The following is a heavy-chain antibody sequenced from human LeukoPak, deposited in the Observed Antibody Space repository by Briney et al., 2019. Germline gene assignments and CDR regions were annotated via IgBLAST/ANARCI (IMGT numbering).Heavy chain of an antibody. CDR1: GFTFDDYA. CDR3: AKDLSSSWYLDY. V-gene: IGHV3-9*01. D-gene: IGHD6-13*01. CDR2: ISWNSGSI. Sequence: GGSLRLSCAASGFTFDDYAMHWVRQAPGKGLEWVSGISWNSGSIGYADSVKGRFTISRDNAKNSLYLQMNSLRAEDTALYYCAKDLSSSWYLDYWGQGTLVTVSS. J-gene: IGHJ4*02.